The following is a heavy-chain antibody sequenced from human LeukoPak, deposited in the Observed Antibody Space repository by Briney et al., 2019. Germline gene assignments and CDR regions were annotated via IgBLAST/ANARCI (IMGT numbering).Heavy chain of an antibody. J-gene: IGHJ3*02. Sequence: PGGSLRLSCAASGFSFNTYSMNWVRQAPGKGLEWVSSISSTSAHIFYADSVKGRFAISRDNAKNSLYLQMNSLRVEDTAVYYCTSRYCSTSNCYSFDNWGQGTMVTVSS. D-gene: IGHD2-2*01. CDR2: ISSTSAHI. V-gene: IGHV3-21*01. CDR3: TSRYCSTSNCYSFDN. CDR1: GFSFNTYS.